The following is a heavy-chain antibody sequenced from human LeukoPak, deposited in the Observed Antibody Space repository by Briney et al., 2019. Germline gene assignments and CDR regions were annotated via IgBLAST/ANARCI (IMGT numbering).Heavy chain of an antibody. V-gene: IGHV3-48*01. CDR1: GFTFDSFG. CDR3: AGRNHYESKESDY. CDR2: ISGSSVAI. J-gene: IGHJ4*02. Sequence: GGSLRLSCEVSGFTFDSFGLSWVRQAPGKGPEWIAYISGSSVAIYYADSVKGRFTISRDNSKNTLYLEMNSLRAEDKAVYYCAGRNHYESKESDYWGQGTLVTVSS. D-gene: IGHD3-22*01.